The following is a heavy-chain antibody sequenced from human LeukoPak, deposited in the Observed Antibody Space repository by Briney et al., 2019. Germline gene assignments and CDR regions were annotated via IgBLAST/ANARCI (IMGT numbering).Heavy chain of an antibody. D-gene: IGHD1-26*01. J-gene: IGHJ6*03. V-gene: IGHV3-53*01. CDR2: IYSGGSA. CDR1: GFTVSSNY. Sequence: GGSLRLSCAASGFTVSSNYMSWVRQAPGKGLEWVSVIYSGGSAYYADSVKGRFTISRDNSKNTLYLQMNSLRAEDTAVYYCARAIGSYYYYYMDVWGKGTTVTVSS. CDR3: ARAIGSYYYYYMDV.